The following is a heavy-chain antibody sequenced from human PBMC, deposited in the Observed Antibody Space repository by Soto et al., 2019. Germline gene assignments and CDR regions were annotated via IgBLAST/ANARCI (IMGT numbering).Heavy chain of an antibody. J-gene: IGHJ4*02. CDR2: IRSKAYGGTT. CDR3: TRDLSPYSSGGLDY. CDR1: GFTFGDYA. Sequence: GVLRLSCTASGFTFGDYAMSWFRQAPGKGLEWVGFIRSKAYGGTTEYAASVKGRFTISRDDSKSIAYLQMNSLKTEDTAVYYCTRDLSPYSSGGLDYWGQGTLVTVSS. V-gene: IGHV3-49*03. D-gene: IGHD2-15*01.